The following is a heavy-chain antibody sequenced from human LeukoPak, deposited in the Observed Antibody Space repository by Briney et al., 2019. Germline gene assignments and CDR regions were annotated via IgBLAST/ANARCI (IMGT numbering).Heavy chain of an antibody. CDR1: GYTFTSYA. CDR2: INTNTGNP. Sequence: ASVKVSCKASGYTFTSYAMNWVRQAPGQGLEWMGWINTNTGNPTYAQGFTGRFVFSLDTSVSTAYLQISSLKAEDTAVYYCARAMYYYDSSGYYSPNYWGQGTLVTVSS. D-gene: IGHD3-22*01. CDR3: ARAMYYYDSSGYYSPNY. J-gene: IGHJ4*02. V-gene: IGHV7-4-1*02.